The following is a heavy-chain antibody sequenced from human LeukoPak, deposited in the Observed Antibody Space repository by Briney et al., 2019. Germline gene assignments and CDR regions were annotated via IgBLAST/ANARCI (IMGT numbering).Heavy chain of an antibody. D-gene: IGHD2-2*02. CDR1: GFTFSSYS. Sequence: MPGGSLRLSCAASGFTFSSYSMNWVRQAPGKGLEWVSSISSSSSYIYYADSVKGRFNISRDNAKNSLYLQMNSLRAEDTAVYYCARDRDPIVVVPAAIRGDVWGKGTTVTVSS. J-gene: IGHJ6*04. V-gene: IGHV3-21*01. CDR2: ISSSSSYI. CDR3: ARDRDPIVVVPAAIRGDV.